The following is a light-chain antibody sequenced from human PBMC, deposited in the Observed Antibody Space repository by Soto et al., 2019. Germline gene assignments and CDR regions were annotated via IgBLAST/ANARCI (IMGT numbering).Light chain of an antibody. CDR3: QQYNNWPPWT. CDR2: AAS. Sequence: DIQMTQSPSSLSASVGDRVSITCRASQSISSNLHWYQQKPGKAPKLLIYAASSLQSGVPSRFSGSGSGTDFTLTISSLQSEDFAVYYCQQYNNWPPWTFGQGTKVDIK. V-gene: IGKV1-39*01. CDR1: QSISSN. J-gene: IGKJ1*01.